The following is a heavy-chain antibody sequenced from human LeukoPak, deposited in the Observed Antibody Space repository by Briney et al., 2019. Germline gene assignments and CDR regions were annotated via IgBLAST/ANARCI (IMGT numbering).Heavy chain of an antibody. CDR1: GFTFSSYE. V-gene: IGHV3-48*03. Sequence: PGGSLRLSCAASGFTFSSYEMNWVRQAPGKGLEGVSYISSSGSTIYYADSVKGRFTISRDNAKNSLYLQMNSLRAEDTAVYYCARAKRNGFDIWGQGTMVTVSS. CDR3: ARAKRNGFDI. J-gene: IGHJ3*02. CDR2: ISSSGSTI.